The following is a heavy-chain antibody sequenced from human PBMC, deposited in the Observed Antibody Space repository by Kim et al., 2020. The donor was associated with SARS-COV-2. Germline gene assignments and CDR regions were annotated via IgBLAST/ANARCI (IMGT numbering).Heavy chain of an antibody. CDR3: ARVATSPRRPIDY. V-gene: IGHV4-4*07. J-gene: IGHJ4*02. CDR1: GASISSNY. Sequence: SETLSLTCTVSGASISSNYWTWIRQPAGKGPEWIGRMYISGTTNYNPSLKGRVTISLDTSKNQFSLKLTSVTAADTAVYYCARVATSPRRPIDYWGQGILVTVSS. CDR2: MYISGTT.